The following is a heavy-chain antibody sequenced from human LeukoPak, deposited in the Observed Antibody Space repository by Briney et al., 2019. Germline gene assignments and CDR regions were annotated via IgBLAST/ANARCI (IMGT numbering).Heavy chain of an antibody. CDR3: ARGRSSSWLPYFDY. CDR1: GYTFAGYY. V-gene: IGHV1-2*02. D-gene: IGHD6-13*01. J-gene: IGHJ4*02. Sequence: ASVKVSCKASGYTFAGYYMHWVRQAPGQGLEWMGWINPNSGGTNYAQKLQGRVTMTTDTATSTAYMELRSLRSDDTAVYYCARGRSSSWLPYFDYWGQGTLVTVSS. CDR2: INPNSGGT.